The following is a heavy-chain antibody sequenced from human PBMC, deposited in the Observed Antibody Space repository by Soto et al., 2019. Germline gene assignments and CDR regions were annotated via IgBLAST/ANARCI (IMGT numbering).Heavy chain of an antibody. Sequence: GGSLRLSCAASGFTFSSYWMHWVRQAPGKGLVWVSRINSDGSSTSYADSVKGRFTISRDNAKNTLYLQMNSLRAEDTAVYYCARDLGGLKWMVLGPTSGMDVWGQGTKVTVSS. D-gene: IGHD6-19*01. V-gene: IGHV3-74*01. CDR2: INSDGSST. CDR3: ARDLGGLKWMVLGPTSGMDV. CDR1: GFTFSSYW. J-gene: IGHJ6*02.